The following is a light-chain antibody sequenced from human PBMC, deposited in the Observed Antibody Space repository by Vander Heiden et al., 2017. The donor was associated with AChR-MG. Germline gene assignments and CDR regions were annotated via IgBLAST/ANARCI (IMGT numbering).Light chain of an antibody. J-gene: IGKJ4*01. CDR1: QDIGSF. Sequence: DIQLTQSPSFLSASVGDRVTITCRASQDIGSFLAWYHQKPGKAPELLIYAASTLQSGVPSRFSGSGSGTEFTLTISSLQPEDFATYYCQQLKSYPGVTFGGRTKVEIK. CDR2: AAS. CDR3: QQLKSYPGVT. V-gene: IGKV1-9*01.